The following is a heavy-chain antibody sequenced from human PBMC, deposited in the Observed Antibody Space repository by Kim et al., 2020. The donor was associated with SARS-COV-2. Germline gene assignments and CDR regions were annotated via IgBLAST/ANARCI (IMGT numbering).Heavy chain of an antibody. V-gene: IGHV1-3*01. CDR3: ARDGERSGGWSFYGDY. D-gene: IGHD6-19*01. CDR1: GYTFTSYA. CDR2: INAGNGNT. J-gene: IGHJ4*02. Sequence: ASVKVSCKASGYTFTSYAMHWVRQAPGQRLEWMGWINAGNGNTKYSQKFQGRVTITRDTSASTAYMELSSLRSEDTAVYYCARDGERSGGWSFYGDYWGQGTLVTVSS.